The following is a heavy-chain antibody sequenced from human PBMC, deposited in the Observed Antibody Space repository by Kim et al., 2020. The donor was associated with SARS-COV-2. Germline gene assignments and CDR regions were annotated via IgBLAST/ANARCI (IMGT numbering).Heavy chain of an antibody. J-gene: IGHJ5*02. V-gene: IGHV4-4*02. D-gene: IGHD3-10*01. CDR2: IYHSGST. Sequence: SETLSLTCAVSGGSISSSNWWSWVRQPPGKGLEWIGEIYHSGSTNYIPSLKSRVTISVDKSKNQFSLKLSSVTAADTAVYYCARADYYGSGSLSPWGQGTLVTVSS. CDR3: ARADYYGSGSLSP. CDR1: GGSISSSNW.